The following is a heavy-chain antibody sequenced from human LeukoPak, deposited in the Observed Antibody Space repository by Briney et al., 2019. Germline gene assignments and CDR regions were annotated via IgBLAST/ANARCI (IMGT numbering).Heavy chain of an antibody. CDR3: ARDGGYSRRYYHHYGMEV. Sequence: GASVKVSCKASGYTLTSYGISWVRQAPGQGLEWMGWISAYNGNTNYAQKLQGRVTMTTDASTSTAYMELRSLGSDDTAVYYCARDGGYSRRYYHHYGMEVWGQGTTVTVSS. CDR1: GYTLTSYG. D-gene: IGHD6-25*01. CDR2: ISAYNGNT. J-gene: IGHJ6*02. V-gene: IGHV1-18*01.